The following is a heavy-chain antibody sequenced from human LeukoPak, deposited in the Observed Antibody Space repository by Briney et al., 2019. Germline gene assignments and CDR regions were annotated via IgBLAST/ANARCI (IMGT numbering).Heavy chain of an antibody. CDR3: ARTSTRLDAFDI. V-gene: IGHV4-59*01. Sequence: SETLSLTCTVSGGSISSFYWSWIRQPPGKGLEWIGYIYYSGSTNYNPSLKSRVTMSVDTSKNQFSLKLSSVTAADTAVYYCARTSTRLDAFDIWGQGTMVTVSS. J-gene: IGHJ3*02. CDR1: GGSISSFY. CDR2: IYYSGST. D-gene: IGHD1-1*01.